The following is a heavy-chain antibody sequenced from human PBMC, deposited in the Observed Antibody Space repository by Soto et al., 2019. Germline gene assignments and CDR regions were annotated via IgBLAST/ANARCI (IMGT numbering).Heavy chain of an antibody. V-gene: IGHV2-5*02. J-gene: IGHJ4*02. CDR1: GFSLSTSGVG. CDR3: AHRRNWGVGVEY. Sequence: QITLKESGPTLVKPTQTLTLTCTFSGFSLSTSGVGVGWIRQPPGKALEWLALIYWDDDKRYSPSLKSRLTNTKDTSKNQVVLTMTNMDPVDTATYYCAHRRNWGVGVEYWGQGTLVTVSS. D-gene: IGHD3-16*01. CDR2: IYWDDDK.